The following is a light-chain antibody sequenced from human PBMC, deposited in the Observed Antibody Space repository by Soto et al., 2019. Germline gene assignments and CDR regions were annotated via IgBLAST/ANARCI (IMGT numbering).Light chain of an antibody. CDR2: EVN. J-gene: IGLJ1*01. CDR1: SSDVGAYNY. CDR3: SSYASTSTAV. V-gene: IGLV2-14*01. Sequence: QSVLPQPASVSGSPGQSITISCTGTSSDVGAYNYVSWYQQHPGKAPKLMIYEVNYRPSGVSNRFSGSKSGITASLTISGLQAEDEADYYCSSYASTSTAVFGTGTKVTV.